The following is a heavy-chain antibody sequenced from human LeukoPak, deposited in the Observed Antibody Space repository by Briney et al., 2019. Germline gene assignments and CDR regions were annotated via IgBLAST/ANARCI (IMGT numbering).Heavy chain of an antibody. D-gene: IGHD6-6*01. CDR3: ARTAYSASSLGF. V-gene: IGHV3-74*01. J-gene: IGHJ4*02. CDR2: INSDGSIT. CDR1: GFTFSNYW. Sequence: AGGSLRLSCAASGFTFSNYWMHWVRQAPGKGLVWVSRINSDGSITNYADSVKGRFTVSRDNAKNTLYLQMNSLGAEDTAMYYCARTAYSASSLGFWGQGTLVTVSS.